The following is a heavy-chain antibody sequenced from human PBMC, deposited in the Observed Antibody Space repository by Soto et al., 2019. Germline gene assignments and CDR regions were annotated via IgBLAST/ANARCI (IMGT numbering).Heavy chain of an antibody. CDR3: ARDNWNGAYYGLDV. CDR1: QFTFNIDA. V-gene: IGHV3-23*01. D-gene: IGHD1-20*01. Sequence: EVQLLESGGGLVQSGESLTLSCVASQFTFNIDAMTWVRQAPGKGLEWVSSMSGSGASIYYADSVKGRFTISRDKAKKTIYLQMNSLRAEDTAVYWCARDNWNGAYYGLDVWGQGTTVTVS. J-gene: IGHJ6*02. CDR2: MSGSGASI.